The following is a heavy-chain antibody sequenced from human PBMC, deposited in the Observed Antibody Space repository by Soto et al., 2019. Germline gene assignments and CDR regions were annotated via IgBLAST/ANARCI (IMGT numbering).Heavy chain of an antibody. CDR2: ISGRGATI. CDR3: ASDPYYYASDY. Sequence: GSLRLSCVASGFDFSDFHMTWIRQPPGKGLEWVSYISGRGATIYYADSVKGRFTVSRDNARNSVYLQTNSLRAEDTAFYYCASDPYYYASDYWGQGTLVTVSS. J-gene: IGHJ4*02. V-gene: IGHV3-11*01. D-gene: IGHD3-10*01. CDR1: GFDFSDFH.